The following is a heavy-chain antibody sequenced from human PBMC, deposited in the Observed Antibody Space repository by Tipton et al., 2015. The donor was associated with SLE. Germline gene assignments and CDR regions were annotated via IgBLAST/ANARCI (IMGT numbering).Heavy chain of an antibody. Sequence: SLRLSCAASGFAFGDYYMTWIRQAPGKGLEWVSSISANGGMTFYADSVKGRFTISRDSSKNTLFLQMNSLRAEDTALYFCAKLPTGVGSLAEYFQHWGQGTQVIVSS. CDR2: ISANGGMT. D-gene: IGHD2-8*02. J-gene: IGHJ1*01. V-gene: IGHV3-23*01. CDR3: AKLPTGVGSLAEYFQH. CDR1: GFAFGDYY.